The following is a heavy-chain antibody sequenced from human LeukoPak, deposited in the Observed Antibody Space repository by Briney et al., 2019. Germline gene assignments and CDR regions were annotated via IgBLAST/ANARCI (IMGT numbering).Heavy chain of an antibody. CDR2: IYSSGST. J-gene: IGHJ4*02. CDR1: GFTVSSNY. Sequence: PGGSLRLSCTASGFTVSSNYMSWVRQAPGKGLEWVSVIYSSGSTYHADSVKGRFTISRDNSKNTLYLQMNSLRAEDTAVYYCARSPTLRGVIITPFWGQGTLVTVSS. D-gene: IGHD3-10*01. V-gene: IGHV3-53*01. CDR3: ARSPTLRGVIITPF.